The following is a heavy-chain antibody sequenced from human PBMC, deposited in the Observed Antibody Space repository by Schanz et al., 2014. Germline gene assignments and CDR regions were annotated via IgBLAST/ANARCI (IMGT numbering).Heavy chain of an antibody. D-gene: IGHD1-26*01. J-gene: IGHJ4*02. V-gene: IGHV3-30*03. CDR3: ARGARQYSGSYSPSDY. CDR2: ISYDGSNK. CDR1: GFTFSSYG. Sequence: QVQLVESGGGVVQPGRSLRLSCAVSGFTFSSYGMHWVRQDPGKGLEWVALISYDGSNKHYADSVKGRFTISRDNSKKTLYVQMSSLRAEDSAVYYCARGARQYSGSYSPSDYWGQGTLVTVSS.